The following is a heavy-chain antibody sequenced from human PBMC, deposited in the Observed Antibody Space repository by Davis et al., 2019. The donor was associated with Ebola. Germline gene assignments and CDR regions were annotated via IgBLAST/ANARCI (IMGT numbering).Heavy chain of an antibody. V-gene: IGHV4-59*11. CDR2: IYYSGST. D-gene: IGHD1-26*01. CDR1: GGSISSHY. CDR3: ARGIVGATGGPYYYYMDV. J-gene: IGHJ6*03. Sequence: PSETLSLTCTVSGGSISSHYWSWIRQPPGKGLEWIGYIYYSGSTNYNPSLKSRVTISVDTSKNQFSLKLSSVTAADTAVYYCARGIVGATGGPYYYYMDVWGKGTTVTVSS.